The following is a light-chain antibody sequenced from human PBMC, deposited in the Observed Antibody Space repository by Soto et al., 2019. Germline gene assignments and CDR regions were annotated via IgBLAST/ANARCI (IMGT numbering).Light chain of an antibody. CDR1: QSISSY. CDR2: AAS. V-gene: IGKV1-39*01. CDR3: QQSYSTPRGT. J-gene: IGKJ1*01. Sequence: DIQMTQPPSSLSASVGDRVTITCRASQSISSYLNWYQQKPRKAPKLLIYAASSLQSGVPSRFSGSGSGTDFTLTISSLQPEDFATYYCQQSYSTPRGTFGQGTKVDIK.